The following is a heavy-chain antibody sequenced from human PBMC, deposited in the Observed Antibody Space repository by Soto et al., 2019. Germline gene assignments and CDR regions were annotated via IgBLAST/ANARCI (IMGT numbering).Heavy chain of an antibody. CDR2: ISGSGLNT. D-gene: IGHD2-21*01. V-gene: IGHV3-23*01. Sequence: EVQLLESGGGLVQPGGSLRLSCAASGITFSRHAMNWVRQAPGKGLEWVSTISGSGLNTYYADSVTGRFTISRDNSKNTLYLQMNSLRVEDTAVYYCAKREGCGCGFCDDHWGQGTLVTVSP. CDR3: AKREGCGCGFCDDH. CDR1: GITFSRHA. J-gene: IGHJ4*02.